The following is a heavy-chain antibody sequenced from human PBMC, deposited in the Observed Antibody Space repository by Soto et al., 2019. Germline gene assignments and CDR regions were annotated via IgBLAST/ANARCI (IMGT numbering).Heavy chain of an antibody. CDR2: ISSSSSTI. CDR3: ARADSSGYYPNDFDY. Sequence: PGGSLRLSCAASGFTFSSYSMNWVRQAPGKGLEWVSYISSSSSTIYYADSVKGRFTISRDNAKNSLYLQMNSLRDEDTAVYYCARADSSGYYPNDFDYWGQGTLVTVSS. J-gene: IGHJ4*02. D-gene: IGHD3-22*01. V-gene: IGHV3-48*02. CDR1: GFTFSSYS.